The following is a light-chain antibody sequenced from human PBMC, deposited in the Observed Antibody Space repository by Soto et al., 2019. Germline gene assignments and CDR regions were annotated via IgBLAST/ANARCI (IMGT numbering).Light chain of an antibody. CDR2: KAS. CDR1: QSISTW. V-gene: IGKV1-5*03. Sequence: DIQMTQSPSTLSASVGDRVTITCRASQSISTWLSWYQQKPGKAPKVLIYKASNLQSGVSSRFSGSGSGTEFTLTISSLQPDDFANYYCQDYNSWTFGQGTKVES. CDR3: QDYNSWT. J-gene: IGKJ1*01.